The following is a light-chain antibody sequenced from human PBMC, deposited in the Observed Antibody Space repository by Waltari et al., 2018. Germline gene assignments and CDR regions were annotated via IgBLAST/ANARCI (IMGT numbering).Light chain of an antibody. CDR3: QQSTSIPLT. CDR1: QTIPRY. V-gene: IGKV1-39*01. Sequence: DIQMTQSPSSLSASVGDRVPITCRASQTIPRYLNWYQQKQGKAPKLLIYGISNLHSGVPSRFSGSGSGTDFTLTISSLQPEDFATYYCQQSTSIPLTFGGGTKVDIK. J-gene: IGKJ4*01. CDR2: GIS.